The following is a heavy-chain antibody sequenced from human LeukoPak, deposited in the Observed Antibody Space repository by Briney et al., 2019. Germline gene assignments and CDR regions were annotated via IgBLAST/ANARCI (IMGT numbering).Heavy chain of an antibody. CDR2: IYYSGST. Sequence: AQTLSLTCTVSGGSISSGGYYWSWIRQHPGKGLEWIGYIYYSGSTYYNPSLKSRVTISVDTSKNQFSLKLSSVAAADTAVYYCARVMSGVGYSYGLYFDYWGQGTLVTVSS. D-gene: IGHD5-18*01. V-gene: IGHV4-31*03. CDR3: ARVMSGVGYSYGLYFDY. J-gene: IGHJ4*02. CDR1: GGSISSGGYY.